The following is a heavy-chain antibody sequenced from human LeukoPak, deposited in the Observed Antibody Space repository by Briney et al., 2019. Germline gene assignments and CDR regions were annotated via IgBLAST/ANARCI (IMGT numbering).Heavy chain of an antibody. CDR1: NGSINNYY. D-gene: IGHD5-12*01. CDR3: ARGGYTGTSFNY. CDR2: ISYSGST. V-gene: IGHV4-59*08. J-gene: IGHJ4*02. Sequence: SETLSLTCTVSNGSINNYYWSWIRQPPGKGLEWIGYISYSGSTNYSPSLKSRVTISVDSSKHQFSLKLNSVTAADTAVYYCARGGYTGTSFNYWSQGTLVTVSS.